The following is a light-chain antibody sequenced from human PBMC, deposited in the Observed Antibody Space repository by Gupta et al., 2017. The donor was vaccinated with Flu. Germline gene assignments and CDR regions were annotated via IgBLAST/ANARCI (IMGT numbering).Light chain of an antibody. CDR3: QSFDTSLNGYV. CDR1: NSNIGTGYD. J-gene: IGLJ1*01. Sequence: QSVLKQPPSVSGAPGQRVTISCTGSNSNIGTGYDVHWYQQLPGTAPKLLIYANSNRPSGVPDRFSGSKSGTSASLAITGLQADDEAYYYCQSFDTSLNGYVFGTGTKVTVL. CDR2: ANS. V-gene: IGLV1-40*01.